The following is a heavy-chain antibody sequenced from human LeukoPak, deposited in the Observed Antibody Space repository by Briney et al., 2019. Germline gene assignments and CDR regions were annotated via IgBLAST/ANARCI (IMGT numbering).Heavy chain of an antibody. CDR1: GYSFTGYY. D-gene: IGHD6-13*01. Sequence: ASVKVSCKASGYSFTGYYMHWVRQAPGQGLEWMGWINPDSGGTNYAQKFQGRVTITTDESTSTAYMELSSLRSEDTAVYYCATVAAAGPQGDYWGQGTLVTVSS. J-gene: IGHJ4*02. V-gene: IGHV1-2*02. CDR2: INPDSGGT. CDR3: ATVAAAGPQGDY.